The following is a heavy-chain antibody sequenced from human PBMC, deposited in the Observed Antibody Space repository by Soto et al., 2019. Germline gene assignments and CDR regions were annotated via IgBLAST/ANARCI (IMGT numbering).Heavy chain of an antibody. Sequence: LRLSCEASGFTFSNYEMNWVRQAPGKGLEWISYITTSGGTIYYADSVKGRFTISRDNAKSSLYLEMASLRADDTALYYCTKDYHNYWSGYYAHWGQGTPVTVSS. J-gene: IGHJ4*02. CDR1: GFTFSNYE. D-gene: IGHD3-3*01. CDR3: TKDYHNYWSGYYAH. CDR2: ITTSGGTI. V-gene: IGHV3-48*03.